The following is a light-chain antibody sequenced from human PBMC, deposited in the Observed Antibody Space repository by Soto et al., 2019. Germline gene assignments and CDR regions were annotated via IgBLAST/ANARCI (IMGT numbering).Light chain of an antibody. V-gene: IGLV1-47*01. J-gene: IGLJ3*02. CDR1: SSNIGSNY. Sequence: QSVLTQPPSASGTPGQRVTISCSGSSSNIGSNYVYWYQQLPGTAPKLLIYRNNQRPSGVPDRFSGSKSGTSASLAITGLQAEDEADYHCQSYDSSLSGVVFGGGTKLTVL. CDR2: RNN. CDR3: QSYDSSLSGVV.